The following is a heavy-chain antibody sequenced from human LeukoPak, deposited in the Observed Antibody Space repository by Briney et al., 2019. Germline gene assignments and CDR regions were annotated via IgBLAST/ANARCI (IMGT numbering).Heavy chain of an antibody. J-gene: IGHJ4*02. CDR1: GGSISSGSYY. D-gene: IGHD3-10*01. CDR2: VYTSGST. CDR3: ARDDLGSY. V-gene: IGHV4-61*02. Sequence: PSDALSLTCTVSGGSISSGSYYWSWIRQPAGKGLEWIGRVYTSGSTNYNPSLKSRVTITVGTSKNQFSLKLSSVTAADTAVYYCARDDLGSYWGQGILVTDPS.